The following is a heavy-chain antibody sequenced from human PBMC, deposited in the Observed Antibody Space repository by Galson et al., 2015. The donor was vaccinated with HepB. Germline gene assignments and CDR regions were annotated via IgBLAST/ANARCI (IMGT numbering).Heavy chain of an antibody. CDR2: IYWDDDK. V-gene: IGHV2-5*02. CDR1: GFSLSTSGVG. D-gene: IGHD6-13*01. CDR3: AHRPTTPTIGSSWYEAFDY. Sequence: PALVKPTQTLTLTCTFSGFSLSTSGVGVGWIRQPPGKALEWLALIYWDDDKRYSPSLKSRLTITKDTSKNQVVLTMTNMDPVDTATYYCAHRPTTPTIGSSWYEAFDYWGQGTLVTVSS. J-gene: IGHJ4*02.